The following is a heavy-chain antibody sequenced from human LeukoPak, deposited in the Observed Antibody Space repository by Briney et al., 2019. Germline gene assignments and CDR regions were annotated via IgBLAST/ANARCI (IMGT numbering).Heavy chain of an antibody. CDR2: ISWNSGSI. V-gene: IGHV3-9*01. D-gene: IGHD3-22*01. J-gene: IGHJ4*02. CDR3: AKDISAYYYDSSGFPFDY. Sequence: SGGSLRLSCAASGFTFDDYAMHWVRQAPGKGLEWVSGISWNSGSIGYADSVKGRFTISRDNAKNSLYLQMNSLRAEDTALYYCAKDISAYYYDSSGFPFDYWGQGTLVTVSS. CDR1: GFTFDDYA.